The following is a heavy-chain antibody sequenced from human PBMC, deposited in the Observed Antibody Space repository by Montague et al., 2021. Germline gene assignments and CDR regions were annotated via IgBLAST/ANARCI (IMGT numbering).Heavy chain of an antibody. D-gene: IGHD2-2*01. CDR1: GFTFTSYG. J-gene: IGHJ6*02. V-gene: IGHV1-18*01. CDR3: ARKGYQLPLDV. CDR2: ISANNGDT. Sequence: SVKVSCKASGFTFTSYGFSWVRQAPVQGLEWVGWISANNGDTHSXQKLQGRVTMTTDASTSTVYMDLTSLRSDDTAVYYCARKGYQLPLDVWGQGTTVTVSS.